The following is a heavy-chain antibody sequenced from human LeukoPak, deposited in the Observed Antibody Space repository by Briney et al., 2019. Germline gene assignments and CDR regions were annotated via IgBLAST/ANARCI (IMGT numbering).Heavy chain of an antibody. D-gene: IGHD2-2*01. CDR3: ARGPIVVVPAAEYYFDY. J-gene: IGHJ4*02. V-gene: IGHV3-30-3*01. Sequence: QAGGSLRLSCAASGFTFSSYAMHWVRQAPGKGLEWVAVISYDGSNKYYADSVKGRFTISRDNSKNTLYLQMNNLRAEDTAVYYCARGPIVVVPAAEYYFDYWGQGTLVTVSS. CDR1: GFTFSSYA. CDR2: ISYDGSNK.